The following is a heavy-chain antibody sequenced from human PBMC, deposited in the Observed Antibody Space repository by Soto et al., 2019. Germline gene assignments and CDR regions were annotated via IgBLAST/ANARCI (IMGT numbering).Heavy chain of an antibody. D-gene: IGHD2-2*01. Sequence: PGGSLRLSCAASGFTFSNKWMSWVRQTPGRGLEWLAAIKPDGGEEYYVDSVKGRFTISRDNAKNSLYLQVNSLRAEDAGVYYCASYHPFDYWGQGTLVTVSS. CDR2: IKPDGGEE. V-gene: IGHV3-7*03. CDR3: ASYHPFDY. CDR1: GFTFSNKW. J-gene: IGHJ4*02.